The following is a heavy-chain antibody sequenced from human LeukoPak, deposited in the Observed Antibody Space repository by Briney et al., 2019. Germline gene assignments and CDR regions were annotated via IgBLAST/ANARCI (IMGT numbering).Heavy chain of an antibody. J-gene: IGHJ4*02. V-gene: IGHV3-48*03. CDR2: ISTSGSTI. CDR1: GFTFSNYE. CDR3: ARNKGSSWSDFDY. Sequence: GGXLRLSCAASGFTFSNYEMNWVRQAPGKGLEGVSYISTSGSTIYYGDAVKGRFTISRDNAKDSLYLQMNSLRAEDAAVYYCARNKGSSWSDFDYWGQGALVTVSS. D-gene: IGHD6-13*01.